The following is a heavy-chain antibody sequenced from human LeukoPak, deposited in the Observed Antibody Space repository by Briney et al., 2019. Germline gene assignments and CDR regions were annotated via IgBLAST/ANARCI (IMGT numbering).Heavy chain of an antibody. CDR3: ARHLDWKGITFDS. D-gene: IGHD3/OR15-3a*01. V-gene: IGHV4-59*08. CDR1: NASMTDYF. J-gene: IGHJ4*02. Sequence: SETLSLTCTVSNASMTDYFWSWIRQPPGKGLEWMGYIYSSGSTKYNPSLNRRVSMSVDTSKSHFSLRLRSVTAADTAVYYCARHLDWKGITFDSWGQGLLVTVSS. CDR2: IYSSGST.